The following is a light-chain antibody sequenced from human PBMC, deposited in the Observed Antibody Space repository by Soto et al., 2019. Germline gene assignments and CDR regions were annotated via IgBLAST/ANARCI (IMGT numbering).Light chain of an antibody. J-gene: IGKJ2*01. CDR3: QQYNNWPEYT. CDR1: QSVSSN. Sequence: EIVMTQSPATLSVSPGERATLSCRASQSVSSNLAWYQQKPGQAPRLLIYGASTRATGIPARFSGSGSGTEFTLAISSLQSEDFAVYDGQQYNNWPEYTFGQGTKLEIK. V-gene: IGKV3-15*01. CDR2: GAS.